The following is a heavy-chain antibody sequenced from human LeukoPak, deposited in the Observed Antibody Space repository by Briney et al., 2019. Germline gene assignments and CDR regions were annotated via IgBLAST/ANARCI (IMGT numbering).Heavy chain of an antibody. D-gene: IGHD2/OR15-2a*01. CDR2: ISGSGGST. CDR3: ARDRAYSTFDY. CDR1: GFTFSSYA. Sequence: GGSLRLSCAASGFTFSSYAMSWVRQAPGKGLEWVSAISGSGGSTYYADSVKGRFTISRDNSKNTLYLQMNSLGAEDTAVYYCARDRAYSTFDYWGQGTLVTVSS. V-gene: IGHV3-23*01. J-gene: IGHJ4*02.